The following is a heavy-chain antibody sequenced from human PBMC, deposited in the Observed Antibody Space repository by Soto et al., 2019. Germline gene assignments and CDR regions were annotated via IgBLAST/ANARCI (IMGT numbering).Heavy chain of an antibody. CDR2: ISAGGDTP. Sequence: EVQLLESGGGLNQPGGSLTLSCAASGFTFSSDAMNWVRQAPGTRLEWVSYISAGGDTPYYAGSVKARFTITRDNSKNPLDLQRNGLRAAETAVYYCAKDDGYSGGWHTPCFFDSWAQGTLVTVSS. J-gene: IGHJ4*02. D-gene: IGHD6-19*01. CDR1: GFTFSSDA. V-gene: IGHV3-23*01. CDR3: AKDDGYSGGWHTPCFFDS.